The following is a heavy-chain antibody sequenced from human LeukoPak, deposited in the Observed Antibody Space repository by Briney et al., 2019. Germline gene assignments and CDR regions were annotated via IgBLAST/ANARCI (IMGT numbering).Heavy chain of an antibody. CDR2: INHSGST. Sequence: SETLSLTCAVYGGSFSGYYWSWIRQPPGKGLEWIGEINHSGSTNYNPSLKSRVTISVDTSKNQFSLKLSSVTAADTAVYYRARWYCSSTSCYTYYYYYYGMDVWGQGTTVTVSS. CDR1: GGSFSGYY. D-gene: IGHD2-2*01. J-gene: IGHJ6*02. CDR3: ARWYCSSTSCYTYYYYYYGMDV. V-gene: IGHV4-34*01.